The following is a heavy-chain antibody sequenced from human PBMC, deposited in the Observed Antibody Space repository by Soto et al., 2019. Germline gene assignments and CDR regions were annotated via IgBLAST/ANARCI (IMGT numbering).Heavy chain of an antibody. Sequence: SETLSLTCTVSGGSISSYYWSWIRQPPGKGLEWIGYIYYSGSTNYNPSLKSRVPISVDTSKNQFSLKLSSVTAAETAVYYCARDNGDVNWFDPWGQGTLVTVSS. D-gene: IGHD4-17*01. CDR2: IYYSGST. CDR1: GGSISSYY. CDR3: ARDNGDVNWFDP. J-gene: IGHJ5*02. V-gene: IGHV4-59*01.